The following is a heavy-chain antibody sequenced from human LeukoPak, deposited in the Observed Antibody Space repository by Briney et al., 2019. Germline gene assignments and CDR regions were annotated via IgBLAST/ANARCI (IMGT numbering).Heavy chain of an antibody. CDR3: ARTPDSSGKNWFDP. CDR1: GYSFTTYW. J-gene: IGHJ5*02. V-gene: IGHV5-51*01. D-gene: IGHD3-22*01. Sequence: GESLKISCKGSGYSFTTYWIAWVRQLPGKGLEWMGIIYPGEFDNRYSPSFQGQVSISVDKSISTAYLQWNSLKASDTAMYYCARTPDSSGKNWFDPWGQGTLVTVSS. CDR2: IYPGEFDN.